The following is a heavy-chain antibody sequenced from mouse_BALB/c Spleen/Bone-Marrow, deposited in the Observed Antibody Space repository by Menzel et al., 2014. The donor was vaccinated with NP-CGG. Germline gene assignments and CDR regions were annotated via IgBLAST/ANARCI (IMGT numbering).Heavy chain of an antibody. Sequence: VKLMESGAELVMPGASVKMSCKASGYTFTGYWMHWVKQRPGQGLEWIGAIDTSDSYTSYNQKFKGKATLTVDESSSTAYMQLSSLTSEDSAVYYCARGDWDDAYWGQGTLVTVSA. D-gene: IGHD4-1*01. CDR1: GYTFTGYW. V-gene: IGHV1-69*01. CDR2: IDTSDSYT. CDR3: ARGDWDDAY. J-gene: IGHJ3*01.